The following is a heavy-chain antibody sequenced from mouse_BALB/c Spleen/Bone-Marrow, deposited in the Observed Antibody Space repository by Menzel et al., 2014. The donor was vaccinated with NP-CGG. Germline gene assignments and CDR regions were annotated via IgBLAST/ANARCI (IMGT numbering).Heavy chain of an antibody. J-gene: IGHJ4*01. CDR1: GFTFSSYT. V-gene: IGHV5-12-2*01. CDR2: ISNGGGST. Sequence: EVQLVESGGGLVQPGGSLKLSCAASGFTFSSYTMSWVRQTPEKRLEWVAYISNGGGSTYYPDTVKGRFTISRDNAKHPLYLQMSSLKSEDAAMYYCTRHGYYGSRDIDYWCQGTSVTVSS. D-gene: IGHD1-1*01. CDR3: TRHGYYGSRDIDY.